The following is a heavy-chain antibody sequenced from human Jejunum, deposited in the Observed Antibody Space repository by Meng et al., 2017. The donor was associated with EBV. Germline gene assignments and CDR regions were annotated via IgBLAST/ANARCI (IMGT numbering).Heavy chain of an antibody. D-gene: IGHD1-26*01. J-gene: IGHJ5*02. CDR2: INHSGRT. Sequence: QVQLQESGPGLVKPAGXLSHTCGVYGGSFGNFYWSWIRQPPGKGLEWIGEINHSGRTNYDPSLKSRVSISLDTSKNQFSLKLNSVTAADTAVYYCAGGKYVAWEVLYAWGQGTLVTVSS. V-gene: IGHV4-34*01. CDR1: GGSFGNFY. CDR3: AGGKYVAWEVLYA.